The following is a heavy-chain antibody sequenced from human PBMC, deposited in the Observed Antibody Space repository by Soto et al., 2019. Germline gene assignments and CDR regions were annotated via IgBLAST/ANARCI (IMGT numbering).Heavy chain of an antibody. V-gene: IGHV3-23*01. Sequence: EVQLLESGGGLVQPGGSLRLSCAASGFTFSSYAMSWVRQAPGKGLEWVSAISGSGGSTYYADSVKGRFTISRDNSKNALYLQMNSLRAEDTAVYYCAKSGSRTYYYDSSDYWGQGTLVTVSS. CDR3: AKSGSRTYYYDSSDY. J-gene: IGHJ4*02. CDR2: ISGSGGST. D-gene: IGHD3-22*01. CDR1: GFTFSSYA.